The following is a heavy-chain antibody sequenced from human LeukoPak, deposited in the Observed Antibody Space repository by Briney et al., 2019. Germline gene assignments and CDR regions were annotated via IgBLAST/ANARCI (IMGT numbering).Heavy chain of an antibody. D-gene: IGHD5-18*01. CDR3: ARISYGYGFDY. J-gene: IGHJ4*02. Sequence: PSETLSLTCTVSGGSISSCYWSWIRQPPGKGLEWIGYIYYSGSANYNPSLKSRVTISVDTSKNQLSLKLSSVTAADTAVYYCARISYGYGFDYWGQGTLVTVSS. V-gene: IGHV4-59*01. CDR1: GGSISSCY. CDR2: IYYSGSA.